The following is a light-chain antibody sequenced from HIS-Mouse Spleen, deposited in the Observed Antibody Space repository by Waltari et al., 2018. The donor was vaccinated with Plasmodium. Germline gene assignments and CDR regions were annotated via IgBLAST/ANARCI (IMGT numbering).Light chain of an antibody. J-gene: IGKJ1*01. V-gene: IGKV1-39*01. Sequence: DIRLTQSPSSLSASVGHRVTITCRASQSISSYLNWYQQKPGKAPKLLIYAASSLQSGVPSRFSGSGSGTDFTLTISSLQPEDFATYNCQQSYSTWTFGQGTKVEIK. CDR2: AAS. CDR1: QSISSY. CDR3: QQSYSTWT.